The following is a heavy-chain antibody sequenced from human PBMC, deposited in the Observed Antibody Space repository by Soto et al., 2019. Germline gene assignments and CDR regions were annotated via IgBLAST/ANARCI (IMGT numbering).Heavy chain of an antibody. CDR1: GFAVSSNH. CDR3: ATGVNYRPILG. J-gene: IGHJ4*02. D-gene: IGHD3-16*01. CDR2: ILNDDRT. Sequence: GGSLRLSCAASGFAVSSNHMTWVRLAPGKGLEWLSVILNDDRTFYADSVKGRFIISRDNSENTLYLHMNSLRDEDTAVYYCATGVNYRPILGWGQGTLVTVTS. V-gene: IGHV3-66*01.